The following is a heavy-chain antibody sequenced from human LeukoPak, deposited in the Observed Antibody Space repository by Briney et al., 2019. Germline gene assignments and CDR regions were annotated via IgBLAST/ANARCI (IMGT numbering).Heavy chain of an antibody. CDR1: GGSISSSSYY. Sequence: SETLSLTCTVSGGSISSSSYYWGWIRQPPGKGLEWIGSIYYSGSTYYNPSLKSRVTISVDTSKNQFSLKLSSVTAADTAVYYCVRLYLMGYYFDYWGQGTLVTVSS. CDR3: VRLYLMGYYFDY. D-gene: IGHD2-2*02. CDR2: IYYSGST. J-gene: IGHJ4*02. V-gene: IGHV4-39*01.